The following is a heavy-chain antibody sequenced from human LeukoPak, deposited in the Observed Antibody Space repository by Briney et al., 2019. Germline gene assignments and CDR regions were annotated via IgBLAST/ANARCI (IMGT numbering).Heavy chain of an antibody. CDR1: GGSMSSSSYY. CDR3: ARGATFLFDY. Sequence: SETLSLTCTVSGGSMSSSSYYWGWIRQTPGKGLEWIGNIFYSGSTYYNPSLESRVTISVDTSKNQFSLKLSSVTAADTAVYYCARGATFLFDYWGQGTLVTVSS. CDR2: IFYSGST. D-gene: IGHD1-26*01. J-gene: IGHJ4*02. V-gene: IGHV4-39*01.